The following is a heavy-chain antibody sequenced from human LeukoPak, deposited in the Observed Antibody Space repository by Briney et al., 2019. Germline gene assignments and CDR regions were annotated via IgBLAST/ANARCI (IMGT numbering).Heavy chain of an antibody. J-gene: IGHJ4*02. CDR3: ARGSSGSYYVEDYFDY. CDR2: ISYSGTS. V-gene: IGHV4-59*12. Sequence: SETLSLTCTISGGSLSTYFWNWVRQSPEKGLEWIASISYSGTSFYNPSLFGRVTISVDPSKNQFSLKLSSVTAADTAVYYCARGSSGSYYVEDYFDYWGQGTLVTVSS. CDR1: GGSLSTYF. D-gene: IGHD1-26*01.